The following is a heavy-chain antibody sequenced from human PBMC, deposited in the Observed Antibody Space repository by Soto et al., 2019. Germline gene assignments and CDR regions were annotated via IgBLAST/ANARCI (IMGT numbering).Heavy chain of an antibody. D-gene: IGHD5-12*01. Sequence: ASVKVSCKASGYTFTSYAMHWVRQAPGQRLEWMGWINAGNGNTKYSQKFQGRVTITRDTSASTAYMELSSLRSEDTAVYYCARVRGYYYFDYWGQGTLVPVSS. CDR1: GYTFTSYA. J-gene: IGHJ4*02. CDR3: ARVRGYYYFDY. V-gene: IGHV1-3*01. CDR2: INAGNGNT.